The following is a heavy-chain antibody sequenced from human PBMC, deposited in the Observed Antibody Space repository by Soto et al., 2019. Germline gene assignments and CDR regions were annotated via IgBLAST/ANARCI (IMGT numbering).Heavy chain of an antibody. CDR3: ARGPFLDIVVVVAATDFDY. J-gene: IGHJ4*02. CDR2: ISAYNGNT. CDR1: GYTFTSYG. Sequence: QVQLVQSGAEVKKPGASVKVSCKASGYTFTSYGISWVRQAPGQGLEWMGWISAYNGNTNYAQKLQGRVTMTTDTSTSTADMELRSLRSDDTAVYYCARGPFLDIVVVVAATDFDYWGQGTLVTVSS. D-gene: IGHD2-15*01. V-gene: IGHV1-18*01.